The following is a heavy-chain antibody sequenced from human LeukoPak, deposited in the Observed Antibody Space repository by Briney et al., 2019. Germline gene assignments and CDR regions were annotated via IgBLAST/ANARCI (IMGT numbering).Heavy chain of an antibody. CDR3: ARDRISSGWYELGY. CDR1: GYTFTSYG. Sequence: ASVKVSCKASGYTFTSYGISWVRQAPGQGLEWMGWISAYNGNTNYAQKLQGRVTMTTDTSTSTAYMELSRLRSDDTAVYYCARDRISSGWYELGYWGQGTLVTVSS. CDR2: ISAYNGNT. J-gene: IGHJ4*02. D-gene: IGHD6-19*01. V-gene: IGHV1-18*01.